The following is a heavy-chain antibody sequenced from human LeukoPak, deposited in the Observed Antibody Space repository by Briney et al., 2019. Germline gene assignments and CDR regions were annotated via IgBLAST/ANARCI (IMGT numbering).Heavy chain of an antibody. J-gene: IGHJ4*02. V-gene: IGHV3-23*01. CDR3: AREGAHYYFDY. Sequence: PGGSLRLSCAASGFTFSSYSMSWVRQAPGKGLEWVSAISGSGGSTYYADSVKARYTISGDNSKNTLYLQMNSLRAEDTAVYYCAREGAHYYFDYWGQGTLVTVSS. D-gene: IGHD3-16*01. CDR1: GFTFSSYS. CDR2: ISGSGGST.